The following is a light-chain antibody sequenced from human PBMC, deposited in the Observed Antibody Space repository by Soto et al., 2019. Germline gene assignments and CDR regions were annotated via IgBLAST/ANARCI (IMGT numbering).Light chain of an antibody. V-gene: IGLV1-40*01. CDR2: GDT. J-gene: IGLJ1*01. CDR1: NSNIGAGYD. CDR3: QSYDSSLSGYV. Sequence: QSVLTPPPSVSGAPGQRVTISCTGSNSNIGAGYDVHWYQQLPGTPPKLLIFGDTNRPSGVPDRFSGSKSGTSASLASTGLQADDEADYYGQSYDSSLSGYVFGSGTKLTVL.